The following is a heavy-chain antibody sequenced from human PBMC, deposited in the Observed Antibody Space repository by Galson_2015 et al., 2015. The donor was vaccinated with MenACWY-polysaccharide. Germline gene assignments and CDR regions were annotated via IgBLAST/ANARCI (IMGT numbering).Heavy chain of an antibody. V-gene: IGHV3-66*02. D-gene: IGHD7-27*01. Sequence: SLRLSCEASGFTVSSNYMRWVRQAPGKGLEWVSVIYSDGRTFYADSVKGRFSVSRDNSKNTVYLQMNNLRSDDTSVYYCARDLTFLGLGTIDYWGQGTLVTVSS. CDR2: IYSDGRT. CDR3: ARDLTFLGLGTIDY. CDR1: GFTVSSNY. J-gene: IGHJ4*02.